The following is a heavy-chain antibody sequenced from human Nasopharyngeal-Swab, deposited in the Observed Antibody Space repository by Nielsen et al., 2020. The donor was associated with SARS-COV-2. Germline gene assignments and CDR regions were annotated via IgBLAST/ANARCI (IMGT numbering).Heavy chain of an antibody. Sequence: GGSLRLSCAASGFTFSSYSMNWVRQAPGKGLEWVSSISSSSSYIYYADSVKGRFTISRDNTNKSLYLEMNSLRVEDTAVYYCAKEDDSSGGGTDVWGQGTTVSVSS. D-gene: IGHD3-22*01. CDR2: ISSSSSYI. J-gene: IGHJ6*02. CDR3: AKEDDSSGGGTDV. CDR1: GFTFSSYS. V-gene: IGHV3-21*04.